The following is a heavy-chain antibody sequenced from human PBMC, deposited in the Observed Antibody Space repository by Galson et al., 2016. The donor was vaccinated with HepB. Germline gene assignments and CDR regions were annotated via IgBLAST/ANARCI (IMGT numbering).Heavy chain of an antibody. V-gene: IGHV3-7*03. Sequence: SLRLSCASSGFTFGGFWMSWVRQAPGKGLEWVATIKQHGSDKYYVDSVRGRFTISRDNPKSSLYVQMNGLRVEDTAVYYCVRSKSMSHRFLGLPRNQRGFNYGSLVFDLWGQGMLVTVSS. D-gene: IGHD5-18*01. CDR1: GFTFGGFW. J-gene: IGHJ5*02. CDR2: IKQHGSDK. CDR3: VRSKSMSHRFLGLPRNQRGFNYGSLVFDL.